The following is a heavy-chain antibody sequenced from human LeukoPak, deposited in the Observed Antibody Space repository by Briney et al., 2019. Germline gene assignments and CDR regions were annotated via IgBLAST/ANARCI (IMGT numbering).Heavy chain of an antibody. CDR1: GFTFSNAW. CDR2: IKSKTDGGTT. D-gene: IGHD3-16*02. CDR3: GGLYDYVWGSYRYRGY. V-gene: IGHV3-15*01. Sequence: GGSLRLSCAASGFTFSNAWMSWVRQAPGKGLEWVGRIKSKTDGGTTDYAAPVKGRFTISRDDSKNTLYLQMNSLKTEDTAVYYCGGLYDYVWGSYRYRGYWGQGTLVTVSS. J-gene: IGHJ4*02.